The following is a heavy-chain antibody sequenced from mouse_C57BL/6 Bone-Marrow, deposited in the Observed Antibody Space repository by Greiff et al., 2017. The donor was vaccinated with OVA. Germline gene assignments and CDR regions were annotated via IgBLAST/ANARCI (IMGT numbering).Heavy chain of an antibody. Sequence: EVQLQQSGPELVKPGASVKISCKASGYTFTDYYMNWVKQSHGKSLEWIGDINPNNGGTSYNQKFKGKATLTVDKSSSTAYMELRSLTSEDSAVYYCARITDFDYWGQGTTLTVSS. V-gene: IGHV1-26*01. D-gene: IGHD2-4*01. CDR1: GYTFTDYY. CDR3: ARITDFDY. CDR2: INPNNGGT. J-gene: IGHJ2*01.